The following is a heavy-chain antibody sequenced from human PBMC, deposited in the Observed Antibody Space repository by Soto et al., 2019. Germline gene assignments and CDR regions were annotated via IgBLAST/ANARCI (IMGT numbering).Heavy chain of an antibody. CDR1: GYSFTSYW. J-gene: IGHJ6*02. Sequence: GESLKISCKASGYSFTSYWIAWVRQMPGKGLEWMGIIYPGDFDTKYSPSFEGHVTMSVDTSISTAYLKWSSLKASDTATYYCAKIMAGSHYYYYGMDVWGPGTTVTVSS. V-gene: IGHV5-51*01. CDR3: AKIMAGSHYYYYGMDV. D-gene: IGHD3-16*01. CDR2: IYPGDFDT.